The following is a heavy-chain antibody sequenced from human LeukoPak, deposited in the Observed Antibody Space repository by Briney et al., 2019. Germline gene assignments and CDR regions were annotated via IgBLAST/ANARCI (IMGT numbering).Heavy chain of an antibody. CDR3: ARGPSVAYYFDY. V-gene: IGHV3-23*01. CDR1: GFTFSSYA. J-gene: IGHJ4*02. D-gene: IGHD5-12*01. Sequence: GGSLRLSCAASGFTFSSYAMSWVRQAPGKGLEWVSAISGSGGSTYYADSVKGRFTISRDNSKNTLYLQMNSLRAEDTAVYYCARGPSVAYYFDYWGQGTLVTVSS. CDR2: ISGSGGST.